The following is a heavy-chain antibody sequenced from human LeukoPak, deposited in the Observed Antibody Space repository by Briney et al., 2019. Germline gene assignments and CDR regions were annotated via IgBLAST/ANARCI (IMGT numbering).Heavy chain of an antibody. V-gene: IGHV3-30-3*01. CDR3: VRGLRYTILGGDYF. CDR2: VSHDGIQT. D-gene: IGHD3-3*01. CDR1: GFTFSNYA. J-gene: IGHJ4*02. Sequence: GGSLRLSCAASGFTFSNYAMHWVRQGLVKGLESMAVVSHDGIQTYYAGSAKGRFTISRDNAKNSLYLQMNSLRAEDTAVYYCVRGLRYTILGGDYFWGQGTLVTVSS.